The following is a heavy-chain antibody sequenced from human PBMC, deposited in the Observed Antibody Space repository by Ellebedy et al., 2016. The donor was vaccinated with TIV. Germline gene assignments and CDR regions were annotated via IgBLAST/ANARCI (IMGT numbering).Heavy chain of an antibody. CDR1: SGSFSGYY. CDR3: ARDRNVVVVAAQSYFDY. V-gene: IGHV4-34*01. D-gene: IGHD2-15*01. CDR2: INHSGST. J-gene: IGHJ4*02. Sequence: SETLSLTXAVYSGSFSGYYWSWIRQPPGKGLEWIGEINHSGSTNYNPSLKSRVTISVDTSKNQFSLKLSFVTAADTAVYYCARDRNVVVVAAQSYFDYWGQGTLVTVSS.